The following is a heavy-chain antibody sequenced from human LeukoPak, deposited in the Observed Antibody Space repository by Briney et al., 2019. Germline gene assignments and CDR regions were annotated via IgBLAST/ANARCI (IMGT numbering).Heavy chain of an antibody. D-gene: IGHD4-17*01. CDR1: GFTFSIYV. V-gene: IGHV1-18*01. CDR3: ARDSPTTVTYNWFDP. J-gene: IGHJ5*02. Sequence: VSCKASGFTFSIYVISRVRQAPGQGLEWMGWISTHNGNTKYAQKFQGRVTMTRDMSTSTVYMELSSLRSEDTAVYYCARDSPTTVTYNWFDPWGQGTLVTVSS. CDR2: ISTHNGNT.